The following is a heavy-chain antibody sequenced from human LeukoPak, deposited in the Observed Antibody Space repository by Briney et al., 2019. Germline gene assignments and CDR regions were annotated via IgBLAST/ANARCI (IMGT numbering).Heavy chain of an antibody. Sequence: PGGSLRLSCAGSGFSFSSHSMNWVRQAPGKGLEWVSHISGSSSTIHYADSVKGRFTISRDNAKNSLYLQMNSLRVEDTAVYYCTRDSSAGGGYSESDYWGQGTLVTVSS. V-gene: IGHV3-48*04. CDR2: ISGSSSTI. J-gene: IGHJ4*02. CDR3: TRDSSAGGGYSESDY. CDR1: GFSFSSHS. D-gene: IGHD3-10*01.